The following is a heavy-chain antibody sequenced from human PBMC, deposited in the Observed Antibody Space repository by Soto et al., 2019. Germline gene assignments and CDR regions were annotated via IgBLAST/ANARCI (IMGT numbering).Heavy chain of an antibody. D-gene: IGHD6-6*01. CDR2: IIPIFGTA. CDR1: GGTFRRYA. CDR3: ARDDSSSSNGGFDY. V-gene: IGHV1-69*13. Sequence: SVKVSCKASGGTFRRYAISWVRQAPGQGLEWMGGIIPIFGTANYAQKFQGRVTITADESTSTAYMELSSLRSEDTAVYYCARDDSSSSNGGFDYWGQGTLVTVSS. J-gene: IGHJ4*02.